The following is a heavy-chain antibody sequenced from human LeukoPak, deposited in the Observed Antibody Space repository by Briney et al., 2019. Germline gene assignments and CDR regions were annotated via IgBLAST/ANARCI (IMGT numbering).Heavy chain of an antibody. CDR1: GFTFSSYA. D-gene: IGHD5-18*01. Sequence: GGSLRLSCAASGFTFSSYAMHWVRQAPGKGLEWVAVISYDGSNKYYADSVKGRFTISRDNSKNTLYLQMNSLRAEDTAVYYCARVDTAMAGFDYWGQGTLVTVSS. CDR3: ARVDTAMAGFDY. CDR2: ISYDGSNK. V-gene: IGHV3-30-3*01. J-gene: IGHJ4*02.